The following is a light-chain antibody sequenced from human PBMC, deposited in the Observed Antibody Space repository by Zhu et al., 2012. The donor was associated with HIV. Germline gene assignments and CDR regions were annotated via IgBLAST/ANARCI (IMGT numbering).Light chain of an antibody. CDR2: GTS. V-gene: IGKV3D-15*01. CDR3: QQSNNWPLT. J-gene: IGKJ5*01. Sequence: TLMTQSPDTLSVSPGERAALSCRASQGVSTNVTWYQHKPGQAPRLLIYGTSTRAAGTPARFIGSGSGTEFTLTISSLQSEDYAVYYCQQSNNWPLTFGQGTRLEI. CDR1: QGVSTN.